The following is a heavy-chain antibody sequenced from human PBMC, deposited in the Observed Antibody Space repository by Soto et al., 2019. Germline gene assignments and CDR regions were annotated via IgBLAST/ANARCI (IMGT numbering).Heavy chain of an antibody. V-gene: IGHV6-1*01. J-gene: IGHJ6*02. Sequence: SQTLSLTCAISGDSVSSNSAAWNWIRQSPSRGLEWLGRTYYRSKWYNDYAVSVKSRITINPDTSKNQFSLQLNSVTPEDTAVYYCARGDHWVWGIGYYYCCMDVWGQGTTVTGSS. D-gene: IGHD3-16*01. CDR1: GDSVSSNSAA. CDR2: TYYRSKWYN. CDR3: ARGDHWVWGIGYYYCCMDV.